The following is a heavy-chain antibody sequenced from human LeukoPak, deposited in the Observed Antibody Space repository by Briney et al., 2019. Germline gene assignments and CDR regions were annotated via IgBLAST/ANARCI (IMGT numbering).Heavy chain of an antibody. CDR1: GFTFSSYA. Sequence: GRSLRLSCAASGFTFSSYAMHWVRQAPGKGLEWVAVISYDGSNKYYADSVKGRFTISRDNSKNTLYLQMNSLRAEDTAVYYCARESYYDSWSGYYSGYYFDYWGQGTLVTVSS. CDR2: ISYDGSNK. D-gene: IGHD3-3*01. CDR3: ARESYYDSWSGYYSGYYFDY. V-gene: IGHV3-30*04. J-gene: IGHJ4*02.